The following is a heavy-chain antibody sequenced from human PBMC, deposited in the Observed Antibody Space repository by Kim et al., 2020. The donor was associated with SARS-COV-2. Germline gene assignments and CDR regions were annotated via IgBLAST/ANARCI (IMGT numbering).Heavy chain of an antibody. J-gene: IGHJ4*02. D-gene: IGHD3-22*01. Sequence: SETLSLTCTVSGGSISSGGYYWSWIRQHPGKGLEWIGYIYYSGSTYYNPSLKSRVTISVDTSKNQFSLKLSSVTAADTAVYYCACYYYDSSGYSPNDYWGRRTLLTVST. V-gene: IGHV4-31*03. CDR1: GGSISSGGYY. CDR3: ACYYYDSSGYSPNDY. CDR2: IYYSGST.